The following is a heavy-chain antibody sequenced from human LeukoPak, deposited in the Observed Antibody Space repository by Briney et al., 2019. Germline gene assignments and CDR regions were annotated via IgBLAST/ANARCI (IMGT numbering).Heavy chain of an antibody. D-gene: IGHD3-22*01. CDR2: INPNSGGT. CDR3: ARAEYYDSSGYYFDY. J-gene: IGHJ4*02. CDR1: GYTFSDYY. V-gene: IGHV1-2*02. Sequence: ASVKVSCKASGYTFSDYYMHWVRQAPGQGLEWMGWINPNSGGTNYAQKFQGRVTMTRDTSISTAYMELSRLRSDDTAVYYCARAEYYDSSGYYFDYWGQGTLVTVSS.